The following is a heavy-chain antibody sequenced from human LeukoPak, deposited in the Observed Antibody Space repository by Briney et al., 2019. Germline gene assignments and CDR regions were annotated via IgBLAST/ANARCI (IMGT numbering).Heavy chain of an antibody. J-gene: IGHJ4*02. CDR3: ARGFGGVIAEGLYYFDY. Sequence: SETLSLTCAVSGGSISSYYWSWIRQPPGKGLEWIGYIYYSGSTNYNPSLKSRVTISVDTSKNQFSLKLSSVTAADTAVYYCARGFGGVIAEGLYYFDYWGQGTLVTVSS. V-gene: IGHV4-59*01. CDR1: GGSISSYY. D-gene: IGHD3-16*02. CDR2: IYYSGST.